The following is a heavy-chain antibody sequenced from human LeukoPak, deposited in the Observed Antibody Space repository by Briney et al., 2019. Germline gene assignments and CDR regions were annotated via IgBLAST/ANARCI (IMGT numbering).Heavy chain of an antibody. V-gene: IGHV4-4*07. CDR3: ARHGYTASHYFLDF. D-gene: IGHD3-16*01. CDR1: SGSINSYY. CDR2: IYTTGKT. Sequence: SETLSLTCTVPSGSINSYYWGWVRQPAGRGLEWIGRIYTTGKTDYNPSLKSRLTMSVDTSTRQFSVNPTSVTAADTAIYFCARHGYTASHYFLDFWSQGTLVTVSS. J-gene: IGHJ4*02.